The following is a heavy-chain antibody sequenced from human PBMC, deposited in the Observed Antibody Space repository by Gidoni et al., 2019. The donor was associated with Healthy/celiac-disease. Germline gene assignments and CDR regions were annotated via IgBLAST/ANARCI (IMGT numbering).Heavy chain of an antibody. CDR1: GFTFDDYT. V-gene: IGHV3-43*01. J-gene: IGHJ4*02. CDR2: ISGDGGST. D-gene: IGHD6-19*01. Sequence: EVQLVESGGVVVQPGGSLRLSCEASGFTFDDYTMHWVRQAPGKGLEWVSLISGDGGSTYYADSVRGRFTISRDNSKNSLYLQMNSLRTEDTALYYCAKALDSSGWKAPDYWGQGTLVTVSS. CDR3: AKALDSSGWKAPDY.